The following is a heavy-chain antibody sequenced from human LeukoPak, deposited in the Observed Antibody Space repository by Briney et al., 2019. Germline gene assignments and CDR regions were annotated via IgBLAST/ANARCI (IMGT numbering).Heavy chain of an antibody. CDR2: IKQDGSDK. D-gene: IGHD1-7*01. CDR1: GFTFSTYW. V-gene: IGHV3-7*01. J-gene: IGHJ4*02. CDR3: ARAGTRLSDC. Sequence: PGGSLRLSCAASGFTFSTYWMSWVRQAPGKGLEWVANIKQDGSDKYYVDSVKGRFTISKDNAKNSLYLQMNSLTAEDTAVYYCARAGTRLSDCWGQGTLVTVSS.